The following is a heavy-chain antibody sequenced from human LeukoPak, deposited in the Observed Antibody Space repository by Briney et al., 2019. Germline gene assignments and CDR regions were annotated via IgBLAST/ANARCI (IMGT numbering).Heavy chain of an antibody. D-gene: IGHD4-17*01. V-gene: IGHV4-61*02. Sequence: SETLSLTCTVSGGSISSGSYYWSWIRQPAGKGLEWIGRIYTSGSTNYNPSLKSRVTISVDTSKNQFSLKLSSVTAADTAVYYCASTSDYEAYWGQGTLVTVSS. CDR3: ASTSDYEAY. CDR1: GGSISSGSYY. CDR2: IYTSGST. J-gene: IGHJ4*02.